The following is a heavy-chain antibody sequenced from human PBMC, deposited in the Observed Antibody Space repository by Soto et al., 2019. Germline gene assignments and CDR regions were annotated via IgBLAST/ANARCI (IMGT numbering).Heavy chain of an antibody. CDR2: INHSGST. D-gene: IGHD5-18*01. CDR3: ARGRGYSYGPHGMDV. CDR1: GGSFSGYY. V-gene: IGHV4-34*01. J-gene: IGHJ6*02. Sequence: SETLSLTCAVYGGSFSGYYWSWIRQPPGKGLEWIGEINHSGSTNYNPSLKSRVTISVDTSKNQFSLKLSSVTAADTAVYYCARGRGYSYGPHGMDVWGQGTTVTVSS.